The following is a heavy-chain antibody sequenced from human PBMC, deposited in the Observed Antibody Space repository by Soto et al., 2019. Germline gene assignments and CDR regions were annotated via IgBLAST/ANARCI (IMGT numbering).Heavy chain of an antibody. CDR1: GGSVISGSYY. D-gene: IGHD1-26*01. Sequence: ETLSLTCTVSGGSVISGSYYWSWIRQPPGKGLEWIGYIYYSGSTNYNPSLKSRVTISVDTSKDQFSLKLSSVTAADTAVYYCARGSGSSPVWFDPWGQGTLVTVSS. CDR2: IYYSGST. V-gene: IGHV4-61*01. J-gene: IGHJ5*02. CDR3: ARGSGSSPVWFDP.